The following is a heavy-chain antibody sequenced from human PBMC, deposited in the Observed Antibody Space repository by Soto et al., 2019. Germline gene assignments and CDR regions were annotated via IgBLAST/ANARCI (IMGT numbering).Heavy chain of an antibody. V-gene: IGHV4-59*08. D-gene: IGHD1-1*01. J-gene: IGHJ4*02. CDR2: IYYSGST. CDR1: GGSIRSYY. CDR3: ARWPQLEPRFDY. Sequence: PSETLSLTCTVSGGSIRSYYWSWIRQPPGKGLEWIGYIYYSGSTNYNPSLKSRVTISVDTSKNQFSLKLSSVTAADTAVYYCARWPQLEPRFDYWGQGTLVTVSS.